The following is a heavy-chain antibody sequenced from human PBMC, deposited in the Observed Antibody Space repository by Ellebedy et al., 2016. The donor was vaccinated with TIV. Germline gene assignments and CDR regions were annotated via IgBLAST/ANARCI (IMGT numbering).Heavy chain of an antibody. CDR1: GFTFSSYS. CDR2: ISSSSSYI. V-gene: IGHV3-21*01. J-gene: IGHJ4*02. CDR3: ARDPSERRGIYSSSAFFDY. Sequence: GESLKISCAASGFTFSSYSMNWVRQAPGKGLEWVSSISSSSSYIYYADSVKGRFTISRDNAKNSLYLQMNSLRADDTAVYYCARDPSERRGIYSSSAFFDYWGQGTLVTVSS. D-gene: IGHD6-6*01.